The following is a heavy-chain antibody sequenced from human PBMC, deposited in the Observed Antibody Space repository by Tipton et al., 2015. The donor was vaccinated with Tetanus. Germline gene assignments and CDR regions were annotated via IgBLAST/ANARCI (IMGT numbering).Heavy chain of an antibody. CDR2: IYTGGSA. V-gene: IGHV3-53*01. CDR3: AFRTNWRFSRGFDC. Sequence: SLRLSCAASGVTVSGNYMSWVRQAPGKGLEWVSVIYTGGSADYTDSVKGRFTISRDNSNNSLSLQMNSLRIDDTAVYYCAFRTNWRFSRGFDCWGQGTLVTVSS. D-gene: IGHD1-20*01. CDR1: GVTVSGNY. J-gene: IGHJ4*02.